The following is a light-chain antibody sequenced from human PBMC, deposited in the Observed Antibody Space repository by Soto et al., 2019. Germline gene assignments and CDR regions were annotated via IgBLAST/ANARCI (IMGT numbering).Light chain of an antibody. CDR1: QSVRTN. CDR3: QQYAYWPET. Sequence: EVMMTQFPDTVSVTPGETVTLSCGASQSVRTNLAWYQQRPGQAPRLLIHYSSTRASDIPARFSGSGSGTNFTLAISSLQSEDFAVYYCQQYAYWPETLGQGTKVEI. J-gene: IGKJ1*01. CDR2: YSS. V-gene: IGKV3D-15*01.